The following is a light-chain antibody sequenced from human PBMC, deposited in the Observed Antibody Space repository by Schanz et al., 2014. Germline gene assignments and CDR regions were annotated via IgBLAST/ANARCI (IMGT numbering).Light chain of an antibody. CDR2: ATS. Sequence: IVMTQSPATLSVSPGERATLSCRASQSVGFKLAWYQQKPGQAPRLLIYATSTRATGIPARFSGSGSGTDFTLTISSLQSEDFAVYYCQQYGSSPPWTFGQGTKVEIK. CDR3: QQYGSSPPWT. CDR1: QSVGFK. J-gene: IGKJ1*01. V-gene: IGKV3-15*01.